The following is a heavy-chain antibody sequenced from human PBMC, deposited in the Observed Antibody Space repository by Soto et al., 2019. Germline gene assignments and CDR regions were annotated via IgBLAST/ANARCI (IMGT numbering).Heavy chain of an antibody. D-gene: IGHD2-15*01. J-gene: IGHJ6*02. Sequence: QVQLVASGGGVVQPGRSLRLSCAASGFTFSSYGMHWVRQAPGKRLEWVAVIWYDGSNKYYADSVKGRFTISRDNSKNTLYLQMNSLRAEDEAVYYCASEYCSGGSCYYYGMDFWGQGTTVTVSS. CDR3: ASEYCSGGSCYYYGMDF. CDR1: GFTFSSYG. CDR2: IWYDGSNK. V-gene: IGHV3-33*01.